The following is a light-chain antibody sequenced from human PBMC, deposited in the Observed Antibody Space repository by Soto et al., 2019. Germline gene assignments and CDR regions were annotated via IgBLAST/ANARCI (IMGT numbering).Light chain of an antibody. CDR2: GAS. CDR3: QQYSHWLPIT. V-gene: IGKV3-15*01. CDR1: QSVSSN. J-gene: IGKJ5*01. Sequence: MTQSTATLSVSPGERATLSCRASQSVSSNLAWYQQKPGQAPRLLIYGASTRATGIPDRFSGSESGTEFTLTISSLQSEDFAVYHCQQYSHWLPITFGQGTRLEI.